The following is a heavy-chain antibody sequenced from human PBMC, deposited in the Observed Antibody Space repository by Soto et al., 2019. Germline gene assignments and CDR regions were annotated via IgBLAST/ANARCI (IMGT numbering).Heavy chain of an antibody. CDR3: ARDVGNSVDY. J-gene: IGHJ4*02. CDR1: GFTFSSYW. Sequence: EVQLVESGGGLVQPGGSLRLSCAASGFTFSSYWMHWVRQVPGKGLVWVSRIGSNGRSTNYADSVKGRFTISRDNAKNTLFLQMNSLRAEDTAVYYCARDVGNSVDYWGQGTLVTVSS. CDR2: IGSNGRST. D-gene: IGHD4-4*01. V-gene: IGHV3-74*01.